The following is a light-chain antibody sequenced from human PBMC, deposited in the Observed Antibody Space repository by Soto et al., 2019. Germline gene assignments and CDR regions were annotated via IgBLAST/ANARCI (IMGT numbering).Light chain of an antibody. Sequence: EIVLTQSPGTLSLSPGERATLSCRATESVSSSYLAWYQQKPGQAPSLLIYGASTRATGIPDRFSGSGSGTDFTLTISRLEPEDSALYYCQQYGVSPLTFGQGTKVEIK. J-gene: IGKJ1*01. CDR1: ESVSSSY. V-gene: IGKV3-20*01. CDR2: GAS. CDR3: QQYGVSPLT.